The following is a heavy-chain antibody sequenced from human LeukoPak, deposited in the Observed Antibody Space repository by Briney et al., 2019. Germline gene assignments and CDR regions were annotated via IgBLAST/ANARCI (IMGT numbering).Heavy chain of an antibody. Sequence: GGSLRLSCAASGFTFSSDSMNWVRQAPGKGLEWVSSISSSSYYIYYADSVKGRFTISRDNAKNSLYLQMNSLRAEDTAVYYCARDEEEGYCSSTSCYPQYFQHWGQGTLVTVSS. CDR2: ISSSSYYI. CDR1: GFTFSSDS. D-gene: IGHD2-2*01. J-gene: IGHJ1*01. V-gene: IGHV3-21*01. CDR3: ARDEEEGYCSSTSCYPQYFQH.